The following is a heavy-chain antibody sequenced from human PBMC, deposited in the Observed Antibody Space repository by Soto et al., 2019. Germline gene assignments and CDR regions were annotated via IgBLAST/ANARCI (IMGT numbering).Heavy chain of an antibody. CDR3: ARDGSHYDIDN. Sequence: QLHLVESGGGVVQPGRSLRLSCAASGFPFSAYGMHWVRQAPGRGLEWLAFIYYDGTIIGYSDTMRGRLAISRDDAKHTVYLDMISLRTEDTALYYCARDGSHYDIDNWGQGTLVTVSS. D-gene: IGHD4-4*01. V-gene: IGHV3-33*01. J-gene: IGHJ4*01. CDR2: IYYDGTII. CDR1: GFPFSAYG.